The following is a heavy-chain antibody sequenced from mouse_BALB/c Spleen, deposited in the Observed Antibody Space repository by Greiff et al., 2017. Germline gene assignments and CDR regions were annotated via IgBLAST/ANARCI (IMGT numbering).Heavy chain of an antibody. V-gene: IGHV3-2*02. CDR2: ISYSGST. CDR1: GYSITSDYA. Sequence: EVQLQQSGPGLVKPSQSLSLTCTVTGYSITSDYAWNWIRQFPGNKLEWMGYISYSGSTSYNPSLKSRISITRDTSKNQFFLQLNSVTTEDTATYYCARRDSSGYVFDYWGQGTTLTVSS. J-gene: IGHJ2*01. D-gene: IGHD3-2*01. CDR3: ARRDSSGYVFDY.